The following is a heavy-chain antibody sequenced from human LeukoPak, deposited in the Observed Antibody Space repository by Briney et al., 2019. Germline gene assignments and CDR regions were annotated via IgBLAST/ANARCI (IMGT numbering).Heavy chain of an antibody. CDR2: ITYNGRS. D-gene: IGHD3-22*01. CDR1: GGSIGSYY. CDR3: ARLLDYDNSGDPDTFDI. J-gene: IGHJ3*02. Sequence: SETLSLTCTGSGGSIGSYYWSWIRYSPGKRLEWIASITYNGRSKMNPSLQSRVTISQDTSKNYFSLQLRSVAAADTAVCYCARLLDYDNSGDPDTFDIWGQGTMVTVSS. V-gene: IGHV4-59*01.